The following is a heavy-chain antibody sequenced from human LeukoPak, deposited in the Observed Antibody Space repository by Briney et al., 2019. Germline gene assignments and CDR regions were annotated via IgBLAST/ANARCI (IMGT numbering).Heavy chain of an antibody. CDR1: GGSFSGYY. CDR3: ASGEPRYSSRIVVGDN. J-gene: IGHJ4*02. D-gene: IGHD3-22*01. Sequence: SETLSLTCAVYGGSFSGYYWSWIRQPPGKGLEWIGEINHSGSTNYNPSLKSRVTISVDTSKNQFSLKLSSVTAADTAVYYCASGEPRYSSRIVVGDNWGQGTLVTVSS. V-gene: IGHV4-34*01. CDR2: INHSGST.